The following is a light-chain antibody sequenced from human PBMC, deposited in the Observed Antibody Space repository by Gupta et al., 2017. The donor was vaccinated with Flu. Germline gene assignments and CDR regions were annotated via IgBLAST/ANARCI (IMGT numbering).Light chain of an antibody. CDR1: QTMSTS. CDR3: QQYTTYPLT. Sequence: GDRVTITCRASQTMSTSLAWYQQKPGKAPQLLIYNASTLQRGVPSTFSGSGSGTEFTLTISSLQPEDFATYYCQQYTTYPLTFGQGTKVELK. V-gene: IGKV1-5*03. J-gene: IGKJ1*01. CDR2: NAS.